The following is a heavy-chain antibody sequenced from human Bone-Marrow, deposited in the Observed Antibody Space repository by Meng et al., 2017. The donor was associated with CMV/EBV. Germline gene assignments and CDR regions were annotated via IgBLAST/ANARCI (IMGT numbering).Heavy chain of an antibody. D-gene: IGHD2-2*01. CDR3: ARLSGEAAMPFDY. CDR1: GGSFSGYY. Sequence: SETLSLTCAVYGGSFSGYYWSWIRQPPGKGLEWIGYIYYSGSTNYNPSLKSRVTISVDTSKNQFSLKLSSVTAADTAVYYCARLSGEAAMPFDYWGQGTLVTVSS. CDR2: IYYSGST. J-gene: IGHJ4*02. V-gene: IGHV4-59*01.